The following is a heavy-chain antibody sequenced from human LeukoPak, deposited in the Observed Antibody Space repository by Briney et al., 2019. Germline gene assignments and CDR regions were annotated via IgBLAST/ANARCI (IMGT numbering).Heavy chain of an antibody. D-gene: IGHD6-19*01. V-gene: IGHV1-8*03. CDR2: MNPSSGDT. CDR1: GGTFSSYA. J-gene: IGHJ4*02. Sequence: ASVKVSCKASGGTFSSYAISWVRQAPGQGPEWMGWMNPSSGDTGYAQKFQGRVTFTRDTSTNTAYMELSSLTSEDTAVYYCARDSVAGLLWGQGTLVTVSS. CDR3: ARDSVAGLL.